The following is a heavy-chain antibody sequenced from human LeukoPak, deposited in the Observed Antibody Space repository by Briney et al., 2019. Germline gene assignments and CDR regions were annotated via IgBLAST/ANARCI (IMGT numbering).Heavy chain of an antibody. J-gene: IGHJ4*02. CDR2: INSDGTST. CDR3: ARDVDFDY. Sequence: GGSLRLSCVASGFTFSSYWMHWVRQDPVKGLVWVSRINSDGTSTTYADSVKGRFTISRDNAEKTVYLQMDSLTADDSAVYYCARDVDFDYWGQGTPVTVSS. V-gene: IGHV3-74*01. CDR1: GFTFSSYW.